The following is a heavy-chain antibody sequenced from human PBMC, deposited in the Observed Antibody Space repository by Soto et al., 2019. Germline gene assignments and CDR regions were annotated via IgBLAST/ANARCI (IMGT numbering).Heavy chain of an antibody. CDR3: ARVQWFIIPFDP. Sequence: GGSLRLSCAASGFTFSSYGMHWVRQAPGKGLEWVAVIWYDGSNKYYADSVKGRFTISRDNSKNTLYLQMNSLRAEDTAVYYCARVQWFIIPFDPWGQGTLVTVSS. J-gene: IGHJ5*02. CDR2: IWYDGSNK. D-gene: IGHD2-8*01. CDR1: GFTFSSYG. V-gene: IGHV3-33*01.